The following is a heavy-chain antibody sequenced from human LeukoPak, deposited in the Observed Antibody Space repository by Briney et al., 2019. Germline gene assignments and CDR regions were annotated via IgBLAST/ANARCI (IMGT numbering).Heavy chain of an antibody. CDR1: GGTFSSYP. D-gene: IGHD3-22*01. V-gene: IGHV1-69*13. CDR2: IIPIFGTA. J-gene: IGHJ1*01. Sequence: SVKVSCKASGGTFSSYPISWVRQAPGQGLEWMGGIIPIFGTANYAQKFQGRVTITADESTSTAYMELSSLRSEDTAVYYCAYDSSGYYEAEYFQHWGQGTLVTVSS. CDR3: AYDSSGYYEAEYFQH.